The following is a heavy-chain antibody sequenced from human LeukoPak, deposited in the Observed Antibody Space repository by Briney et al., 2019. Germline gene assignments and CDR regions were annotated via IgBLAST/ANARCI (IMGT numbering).Heavy chain of an antibody. CDR1: GGSISSSNW. D-gene: IGHD6-19*01. CDR3: VVGYSSGWYPYY. CDR2: IYHSGST. Sequence: SGTLSLTCAVSGGSISSSNWWSWVRPPPGKGLEWIGEIYHSGSTNYNPSFKSRVTISVDKSKNQFSLKLSSVIAADTAVYYCVVGYSSGWYPYYWGQGTLVTVSS. J-gene: IGHJ4*02. V-gene: IGHV4-4*02.